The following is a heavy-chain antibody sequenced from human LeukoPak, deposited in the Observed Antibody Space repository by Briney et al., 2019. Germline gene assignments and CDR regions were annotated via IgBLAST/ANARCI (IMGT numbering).Heavy chain of an antibody. V-gene: IGHV4-38-2*02. Sequence: NPSETLSLTCTVSGYSISSGYYWGWIRQPPGKGLEWIGTIHQSGRTFYSPSLKSRITISVDTSKNQFSLKLTSVTAADTAVYYCARDLGDAFDIWGQGTMVTVSS. J-gene: IGHJ3*02. CDR1: GYSISSGYY. CDR3: ARDLGDAFDI. CDR2: IHQSGRT.